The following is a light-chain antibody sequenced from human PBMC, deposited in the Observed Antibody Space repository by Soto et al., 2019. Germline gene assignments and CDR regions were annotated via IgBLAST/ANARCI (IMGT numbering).Light chain of an antibody. CDR2: KVS. CDR3: MQASQFRT. J-gene: IGKJ5*01. V-gene: IGKV2-24*01. Sequence: DIVMTQTPLSSPVTLGQPASISCRSSQSLVHSDGETYLSWLQQRPGQPLRLLIYKVSNRFSRVPDRFSGSGAGTDFTLKISRVEAEDVGVYYCMQASQFRTFGQGTRLEIK. CDR1: QSLVHSDGETY.